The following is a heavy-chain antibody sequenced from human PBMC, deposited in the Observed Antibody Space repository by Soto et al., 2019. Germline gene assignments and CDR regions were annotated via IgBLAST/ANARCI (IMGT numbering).Heavy chain of an antibody. V-gene: IGHV3-48*03. Sequence: PGGSLRLSCAASGFTFSSYEMNWVRQAPGKGLEWVSYISSSGSTIYYADSVKGRFTISRDNAKNSLYLQMNSLRAEDTAVYYCARYPQTTYPHSYGYVVYYYGMDVWGQGTTVTVSS. CDR3: ARYPQTTYPHSYGYVVYYYGMDV. J-gene: IGHJ6*02. CDR2: ISSSGSTI. D-gene: IGHD5-18*01. CDR1: GFTFSSYE.